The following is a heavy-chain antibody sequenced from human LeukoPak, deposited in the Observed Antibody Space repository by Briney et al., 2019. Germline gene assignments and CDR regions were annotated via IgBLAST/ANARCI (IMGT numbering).Heavy chain of an antibody. V-gene: IGHV4-4*02. CDR3: ARVVRDYYDSSGYYSSSSYFDY. Sequence: SETLSLTCAVSGGSISSSNWWSWVRQPPGKGLEWIGEIYHSGSTNYNPSLKSRVTISVDKSKNQFSLKLSSVTAADTAVYYCARVVRDYYDSSGYYSSSSYFDYWGQGTLVTVSS. D-gene: IGHD3-22*01. J-gene: IGHJ4*02. CDR2: IYHSGST. CDR1: GGSISSSNW.